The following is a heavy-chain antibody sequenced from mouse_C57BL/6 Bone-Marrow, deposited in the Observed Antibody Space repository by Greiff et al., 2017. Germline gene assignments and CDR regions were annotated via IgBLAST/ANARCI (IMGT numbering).Heavy chain of an antibody. Sequence: EVKVEESGGGLVKPGGSLKLSCAASGFTFSSYAMSWVRQTPEKRLEWVATISDGGSYTYYPDNVKGRLTISRDNAKNNLYLQMSHLKSEDTAMYYCARLWLDWYFDVWGTGTTVTVSS. V-gene: IGHV5-4*03. CDR3: ARLWLDWYFDV. CDR2: ISDGGSYT. CDR1: GFTFSSYA. D-gene: IGHD2-2*01. J-gene: IGHJ1*03.